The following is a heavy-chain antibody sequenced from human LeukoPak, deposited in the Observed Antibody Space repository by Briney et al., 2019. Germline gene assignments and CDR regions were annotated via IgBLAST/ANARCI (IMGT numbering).Heavy chain of an antibody. D-gene: IGHD3-16*01. Sequence: GGSLRLSCEASGFTLSIYWMSWVRQAPGKGLEWVAVIWDDGSNKNYADSVKGRVTISRDNSQNTLHLQMNSLRAEDTAIYYCARGGGRYSFDYWGQGTLVTVSS. CDR3: ARGGGRYSFDY. V-gene: IGHV3-33*08. CDR2: IWDDGSNK. CDR1: GFTLSIYW. J-gene: IGHJ4*02.